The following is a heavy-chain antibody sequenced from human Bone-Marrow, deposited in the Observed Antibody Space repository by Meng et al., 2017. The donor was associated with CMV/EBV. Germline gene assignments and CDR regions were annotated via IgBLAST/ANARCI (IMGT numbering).Heavy chain of an antibody. D-gene: IGHD3-16*01. CDR1: GFTFDDYA. V-gene: IGHV3-9*01. J-gene: IGHJ6*02. CDR2: ISWNSGSI. Sequence: SLKISCAASGFTFDDYAMHWVRQAPGKGLEWVSGISWNSGSIGYADSVKGRFTISRDNAKNSLYLQMNSLRAEDTALYYCAKDIRSSGGGYYYGMDVWGQGTMVTVSS. CDR3: AKDIRSSGGGYYYGMDV.